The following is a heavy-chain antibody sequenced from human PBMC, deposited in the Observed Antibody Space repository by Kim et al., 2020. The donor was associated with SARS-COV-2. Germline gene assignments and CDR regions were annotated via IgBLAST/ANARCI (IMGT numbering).Heavy chain of an antibody. CDR1: GYTFTSYD. J-gene: IGHJ6*02. Sequence: ASVKVSCKASGYTFTSYDINWVRQATGQGLEWMGWMNPNSGNTGYAQKFQGRVTMTRNTSISTVYMELSSLGSEDTAVYYCARGGRYYDILTGYYFSHYGMDVWGQGTTVTVSS. CDR2: MNPNSGNT. CDR3: ARGGRYYDILTGYYFSHYGMDV. V-gene: IGHV1-8*01. D-gene: IGHD3-9*01.